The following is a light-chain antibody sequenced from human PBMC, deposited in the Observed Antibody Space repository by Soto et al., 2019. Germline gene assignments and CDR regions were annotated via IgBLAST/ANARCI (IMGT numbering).Light chain of an antibody. J-gene: IGKJ1*01. CDR3: LQDYNYPWT. Sequence: AIQMTQSPSSLSASVGDRVTITCRASQGIRNDLGWYQQKPGKAPNLLIYAAPSLQSGVPSRFSGSGSGTDFTLTISSLQPEDFATYYCLQDYNYPWTFGQGTKVEIK. CDR2: AAP. CDR1: QGIRND. V-gene: IGKV1-6*01.